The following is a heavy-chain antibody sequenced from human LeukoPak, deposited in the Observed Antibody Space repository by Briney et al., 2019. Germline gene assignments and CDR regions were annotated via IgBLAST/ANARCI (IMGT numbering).Heavy chain of an antibody. CDR3: AKDTGYYGSGSPYYFDY. CDR1: GFTFNTYW. Sequence: GGSLRLSCATSGFTFNTYWMHWVRQAPGKGLVWVSRIESDGSSTSYADSVKGRFTISRDNSKNTLYLQMNSLRAEDTAVYYCAKDTGYYGSGSPYYFDYWGQGTLVTVSS. D-gene: IGHD3-10*01. CDR2: IESDGSST. V-gene: IGHV3-74*01. J-gene: IGHJ4*02.